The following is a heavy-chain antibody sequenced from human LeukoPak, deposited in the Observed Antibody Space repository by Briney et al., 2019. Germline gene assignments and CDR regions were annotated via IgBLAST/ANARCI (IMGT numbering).Heavy chain of an antibody. CDR3: ARRVQTTGVFDY. Sequence: ASVKVSCKASGYTFTDYYMHWVRQAPGQGLQWMGRINPKTGGTNYARKFQGRVTMTGDTSISTAYMELSRLGSDDTAVYYCARRVQTTGVFDYWGQGTLVTVSS. J-gene: IGHJ4*02. CDR2: INPKTGGT. D-gene: IGHD2-8*01. V-gene: IGHV1-2*06. CDR1: GYTFTDYY.